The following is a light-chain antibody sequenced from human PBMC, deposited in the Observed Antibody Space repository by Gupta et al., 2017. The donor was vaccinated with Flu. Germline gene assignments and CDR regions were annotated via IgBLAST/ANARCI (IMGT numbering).Light chain of an antibody. Sequence: EIVXXXXPAXXSVXXGERATLSCRASQSVSSNVAWYQQKPGQAPRLLIYIASTRATGIPARFSGSGSETEFTLTISSLQSEDFAVYYCQHYNNWPFTFGGGTKVEIK. J-gene: IGKJ4*01. CDR2: IAS. V-gene: IGKV3-15*01. CDR1: QSVSSN. CDR3: QHYNNWPFT.